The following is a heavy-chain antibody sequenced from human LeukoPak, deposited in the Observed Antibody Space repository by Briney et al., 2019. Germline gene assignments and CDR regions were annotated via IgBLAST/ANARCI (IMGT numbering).Heavy chain of an antibody. D-gene: IGHD6-25*01. CDR1: GFTFSIYG. CDR3: VRRTNAAGGIR. CDR2: ISYDGSNK. Sequence: GGSLRLSCAASGFTFSIYGMHWVRQAPGKGLEWVAVISYDGSNKYYADSVRGRFTISRDDSKNTLYLQMNSLRVEDTAVYYCVRRTNAAGGIRWGQGTLVTVSS. V-gene: IGHV3-30*03. J-gene: IGHJ4*02.